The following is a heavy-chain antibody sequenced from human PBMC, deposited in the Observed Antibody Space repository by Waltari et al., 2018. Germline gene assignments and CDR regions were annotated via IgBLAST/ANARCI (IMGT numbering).Heavy chain of an antibody. J-gene: IGHJ4*02. Sequence: EVQLVQSGAEVKKPGESLKISCKASGYTFTSNWIGWVRQLPGKGLEWMGIIFPAYSDTRYSPSFQGQVTISVDKSVSTAYLQWSSLKASDTAMYYCARQSSQSLDYWGQGTLVTMSS. D-gene: IGHD6-6*01. CDR2: IFPAYSDT. CDR3: ARQSSQSLDY. CDR1: GYTFTSNW. V-gene: IGHV5-51*01.